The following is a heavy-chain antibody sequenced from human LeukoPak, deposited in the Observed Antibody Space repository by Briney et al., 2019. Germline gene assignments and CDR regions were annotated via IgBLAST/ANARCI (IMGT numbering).Heavy chain of an antibody. CDR2: IYSGGST. V-gene: IGHV3-66*01. J-gene: IGHJ6*03. Sequence: GGSLRLSCAASGFTVSSNFMSWVRQAPGKGLEWVSVIYSGGSTYYADSVKGRFTISRDNSKNTLYLQMNSLRAEDTAVYYCAKESGGCSSTSCYTWDYYYYYMDVWGKGTTVTVSS. CDR1: GFTVSSNF. D-gene: IGHD2-2*02. CDR3: AKESGGCSSTSCYTWDYYYYYMDV.